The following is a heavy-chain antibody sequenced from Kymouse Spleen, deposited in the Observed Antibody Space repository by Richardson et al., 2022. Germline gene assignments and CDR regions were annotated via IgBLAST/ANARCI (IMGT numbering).Heavy chain of an antibody. V-gene: IGHV3-33*01. J-gene: IGHJ4*02. Sequence: QVQLVESGGGVVQPGRSLRLSCAASGFTFSSYGMHWVRQAPGKGLEWVAVIWYDGSNKYYADSVKGRFTISRDNSKNTLYLQMNSLRAEDTAVYYCARDRSSSEEYYFDYWGQGTLVTVSS. CDR2: IWYDGSNK. CDR1: GFTFSSYG. D-gene: IGHD6-13*01. CDR3: ARDRSSSEEYYFDY.